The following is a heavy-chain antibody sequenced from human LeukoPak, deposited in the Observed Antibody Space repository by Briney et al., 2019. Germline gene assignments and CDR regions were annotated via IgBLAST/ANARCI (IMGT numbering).Heavy chain of an antibody. V-gene: IGHV4-59*01. CDR3: ARTGVGGSGQVDY. Sequence: SETLSLTCTVSGGSISSYYWSWIRQPPGKGLEWIGYIYYSGSTKNNPSLKSGGAILVDASKNQCSMKLSSGTAADTAVDYWARTGVGGSGQVDYWGDGTPVSASS. D-gene: IGHD3-10*01. J-gene: IGHJ4*03. CDR1: GGSISSYY. CDR2: IYYSGST.